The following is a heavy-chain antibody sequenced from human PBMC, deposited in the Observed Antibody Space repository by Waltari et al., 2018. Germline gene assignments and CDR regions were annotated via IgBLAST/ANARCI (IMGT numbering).Heavy chain of an antibody. CDR1: GGSFSGYY. CDR3: ARGQGIALGLGYYYYGMDV. Sequence: QVQLQQWGAGLLKPSETLSLTCAVYGGSFSGYYWSWIRQPPGTGLEWIGEINHSGSTNYNPSLKSRVTISVDTSKNQFSLKLSSVTAADTAVYYCARGQGIALGLGYYYYGMDVWGQGTTVTVSS. D-gene: IGHD6-13*01. V-gene: IGHV4-34*01. CDR2: INHSGST. J-gene: IGHJ6*02.